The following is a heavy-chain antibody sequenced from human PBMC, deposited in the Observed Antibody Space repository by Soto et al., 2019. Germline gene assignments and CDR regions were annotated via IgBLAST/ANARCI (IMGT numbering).Heavy chain of an antibody. CDR2: IYYSERT. V-gene: IGHV4-31*03. CDR1: GGSISSGGYY. CDR3: ARQSMFRGVITSRYFDL. J-gene: IGHJ2*01. D-gene: IGHD3-10*01. Sequence: QVQLQESGPGLVKPSQTLSLTCTVSGGSISSGGYYWSWIRQHPGKGLEWIGDIYYSERTYYNPSLTSRVSISVDTSTNQFSLKPSYVTAADTAAYYCARQSMFRGVITSRYFDLWGRGTLVTVSS.